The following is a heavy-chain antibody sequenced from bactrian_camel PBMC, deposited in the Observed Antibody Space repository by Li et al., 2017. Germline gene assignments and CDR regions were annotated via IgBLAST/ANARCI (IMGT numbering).Heavy chain of an antibody. CDR1: GYTYDAYD. V-gene: IGHV3S55*01. D-gene: IGHD1*01. Sequence: HVQLVESGGGAVEAGGSLRLACVASGYTYDAYDLGWLRQAPGKEREGVAAIDTDLTTEYADSVKGRFTISRDKVRRSIYLQMNNLKPEDTGMYYCAADAENWRMLFSLLPPQDVRYWGQGTQVTVS. CDR2: IDTDLTT. CDR3: AADAENWRMLFSLLPPQDVRY. J-gene: IGHJ4*01.